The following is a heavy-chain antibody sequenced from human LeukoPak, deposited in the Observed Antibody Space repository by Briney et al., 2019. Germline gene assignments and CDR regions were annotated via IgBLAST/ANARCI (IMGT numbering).Heavy chain of an antibody. CDR3: ARTSRYIPFDY. CDR2: IYHSGST. Sequence: IPSETLSLTCTVSGYSISSGYYWGWIRQPPGKGLEWIGSIYHSGSTYYNPSLKSRVTISVDTSKNQFSLKLSSVTAADTAVYYCARTSRYIPFDYWGQGTLVTVSS. D-gene: IGHD2-2*02. V-gene: IGHV4-38-2*02. CDR1: GYSISSGYY. J-gene: IGHJ4*02.